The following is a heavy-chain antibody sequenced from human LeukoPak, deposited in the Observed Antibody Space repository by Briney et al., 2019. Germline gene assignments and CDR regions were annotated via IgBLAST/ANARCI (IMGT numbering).Heavy chain of an antibody. D-gene: IGHD3-3*01. V-gene: IGHV3-30-3*01. Sequence: GSLRLSCAASGFTFSSYAMHWVRQAPGKGLEWVAVISYDGSNKYYADSVKGRFTISRDNSKNTLYLQMNSLRAEDTAVYYCASDSGVVIRTFEYWGQGTLVTVSS. CDR2: ISYDGSNK. J-gene: IGHJ4*02. CDR1: GFTFSSYA. CDR3: ASDSGVVIRTFEY.